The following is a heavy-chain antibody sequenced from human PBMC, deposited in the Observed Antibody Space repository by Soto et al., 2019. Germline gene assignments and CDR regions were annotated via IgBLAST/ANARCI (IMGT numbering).Heavy chain of an antibody. V-gene: IGHV1-58*01. D-gene: IGHD2-15*01. CDR1: GFTFTSSA. CDR3: AADHCSGGSCYRDAFDI. J-gene: IGHJ3*02. CDR2: IVVGIGNT. Sequence: SVKVSCKASGFTFTSSAVQWVRQARGQRLEWIGWIVVGIGNTNYAQKFQERVTITRDMSTSTAYMELSSLRSEDAAVYYCAADHCSGGSCYRDAFDIWGELKMITVSS.